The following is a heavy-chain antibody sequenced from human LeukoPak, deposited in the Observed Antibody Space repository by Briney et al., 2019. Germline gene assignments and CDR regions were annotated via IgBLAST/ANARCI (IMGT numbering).Heavy chain of an antibody. CDR1: GFTFSSYS. CDR3: ARVGLNYYGSGSYYDY. Sequence: GGSLRLSCAASGFTFSSYSMNWVRQAPGKGLEWVSYISSSSSTIYYADSVKGRFTISRDNAKNSLYLQMNSLRAEDTAVYYCARVGLNYYGSGSYYDYWGQGTLVTVSS. V-gene: IGHV3-48*04. D-gene: IGHD3-10*01. CDR2: ISSSSSTI. J-gene: IGHJ4*02.